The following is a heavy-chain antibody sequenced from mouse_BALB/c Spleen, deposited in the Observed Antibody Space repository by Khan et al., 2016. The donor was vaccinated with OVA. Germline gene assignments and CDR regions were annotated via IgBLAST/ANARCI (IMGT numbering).Heavy chain of an antibody. V-gene: IGHV9-3-1*01. CDR3: ARREYYRSFAY. J-gene: IGHJ3*01. D-gene: IGHD2-14*01. CDR1: GYTFKNYG. Sequence: VQLQESGPELKKPGETVKISCKASGYTFKNYGMDWVKQAPGKGLKWMGWINTYTGEPTYADDFKGRFAFSLETSASTAYLQINNLKNEDTATYFWARREYYRSFAYWGQGTLVTVSA. CDR2: INTYTGEP.